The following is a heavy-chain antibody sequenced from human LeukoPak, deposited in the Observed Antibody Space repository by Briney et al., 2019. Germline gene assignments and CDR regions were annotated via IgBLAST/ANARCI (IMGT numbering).Heavy chain of an antibody. CDR1: GGSITIGGYY. D-gene: IGHD3-22*01. Sequence: KPSETLSLTCTVSGGSITIGGYYWSWIRQHPGKGLEWIGYIYYNGNTYYNPSLKSRLTISGDTSENQFSLKLSSVTAADTAVYYCVRNFDSYNAFDIWGQGTMVTASS. CDR3: VRNFDSYNAFDI. V-gene: IGHV4-31*03. CDR2: IYYNGNT. J-gene: IGHJ3*02.